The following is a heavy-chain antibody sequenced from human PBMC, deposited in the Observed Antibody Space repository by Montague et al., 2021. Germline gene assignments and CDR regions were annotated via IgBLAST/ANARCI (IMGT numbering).Heavy chain of an antibody. Sequence: SLSLSFSASGFPFSSYAMSWVRQAPGKGLKWVSSITSGGSTYYADSVTGRFTISSDNSKNTLYLQMNSLRAEDTAVYYCTKDQDDYGDYVDWVDTWGQGTLVTVSS. CDR1: GFPFSSYA. CDR2: ITSGGST. V-gene: IGHV3-23*01. CDR3: TKDQDDYGDYVDWVDT. J-gene: IGHJ5*02. D-gene: IGHD4-17*01.